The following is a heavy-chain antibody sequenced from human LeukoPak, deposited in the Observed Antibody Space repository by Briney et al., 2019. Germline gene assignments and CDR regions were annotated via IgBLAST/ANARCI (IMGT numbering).Heavy chain of an antibody. J-gene: IGHJ4*02. CDR2: ISGSGDST. D-gene: IGHD2-2*01. V-gene: IGHV3-23*01. Sequence: GGSLRLSCAASGFTFDDYAMHWVRQAPGKGLEWVSAISGSGDSTYYADSVKGRFTISRDNSRNTLYLQMNSLRAGDTAVYYCAKSFRSTSLDYWGQGTLVTVSS. CDR1: GFTFDDYA. CDR3: AKSFRSTSLDY.